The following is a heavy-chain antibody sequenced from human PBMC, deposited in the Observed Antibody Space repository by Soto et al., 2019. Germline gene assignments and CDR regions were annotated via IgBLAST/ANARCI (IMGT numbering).Heavy chain of an antibody. CDR2: VYTSGAT. V-gene: IGHV4-4*07. CDR3: ARDGVVSCVILPSHLGDYTVEV. CDR1: GAPITNYY. Sequence: QVQLQESGPGLVKPSETLSLTCNVSGAPITNYYWSWIRQPAGKGLEWIGRVYTSGATKYNPSLKSRVTMSLDTSQNRFSLRLSAVTSACTAVYYCARDGVVSCVILPSHLGDYTVEVWGRGITVTVSS. D-gene: IGHD3-3*01. J-gene: IGHJ6*02.